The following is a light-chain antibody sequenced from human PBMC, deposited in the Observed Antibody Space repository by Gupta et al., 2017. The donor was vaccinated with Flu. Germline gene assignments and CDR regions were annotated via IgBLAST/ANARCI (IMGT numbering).Light chain of an antibody. CDR1: QTISSY. V-gene: IGKV1-39*01. CDR2: AAS. Sequence: DIQMTQSTSSLSASVGDRVTITCRASQTISSYLNWYQQKPGKAPKLLIYAASSLQSGVPSRFSGSGSGTDFTLTISSLQPEDFATYYCQQSYSILYSFGQGTKLEIK. CDR3: QQSYSILYS. J-gene: IGKJ2*03.